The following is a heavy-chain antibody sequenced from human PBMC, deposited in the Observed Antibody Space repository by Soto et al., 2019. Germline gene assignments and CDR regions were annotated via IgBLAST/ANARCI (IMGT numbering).Heavy chain of an antibody. CDR1: GGSISSGGYY. D-gene: IGHD2-2*01. Sequence: SETLSLTCTVSGGSISSGGYYWSWIRQHPGKGLEWIGYIYYSGSTYYNPSLKSRVTISVDTSKNQFSLKLSSVTAADTAVYYCARDGAVPAAMPSYYYGMDVWGQGTTVTVSS. CDR2: IYYSGST. CDR3: ARDGAVPAAMPSYYYGMDV. V-gene: IGHV4-31*03. J-gene: IGHJ6*02.